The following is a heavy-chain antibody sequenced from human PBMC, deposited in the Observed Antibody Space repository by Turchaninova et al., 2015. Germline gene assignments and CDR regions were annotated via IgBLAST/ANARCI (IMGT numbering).Heavy chain of an antibody. J-gene: IGHJ3*02. D-gene: IGHD1-26*01. V-gene: IGHV4-30-4*01. CDR3: ARGATEFAFDI. Sequence: QVQLQESGPGLVKPSQTLSLTCPVSGGSISSGDYYWSWIRQPPGKGLEWIGYIYDSGSTYYNPSLKSRVTISVDTSKNQFSLKLSSGTAADTAVYYCARGATEFAFDIWGQGTMVTVSS. CDR2: IYDSGST. CDR1: GGSISSGDYY.